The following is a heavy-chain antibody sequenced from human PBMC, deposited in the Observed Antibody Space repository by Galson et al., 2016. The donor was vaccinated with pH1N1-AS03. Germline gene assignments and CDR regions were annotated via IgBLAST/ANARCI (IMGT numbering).Heavy chain of an antibody. V-gene: IGHV1-18*04. J-gene: IGHJ5*02. CDR2: VSGHDGKT. D-gene: IGHD1-26*01. Sequence: QSGAEVKKPGASVKVSRKASGYTFTSYGISWVRQAPGQGLEWMGWVSGHDGKTNYAENMEGRVTMTADTSTGTAYMELRNLRSDDTAGYYCARDWETHMRMDCFDPWGQGTLVTVSS. CDR3: ARDWETHMRMDCFDP. CDR1: GYTFTSYG.